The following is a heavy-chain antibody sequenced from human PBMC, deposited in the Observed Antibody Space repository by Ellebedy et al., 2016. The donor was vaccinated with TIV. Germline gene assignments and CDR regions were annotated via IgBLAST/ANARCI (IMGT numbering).Heavy chain of an antibody. CDR3: ARHSTPYSGYDTAFDF. J-gene: IGHJ4*02. D-gene: IGHD5-12*01. Sequence: GESLKISCKGSGYSFSHYWIGWVRQMPGKGLEWIGIVYPEDSDTRYSQSFQGPVTISAANYISTAYLQWSSLKASDTATYYCARHSTPYSGYDTAFDFWGQGTLVTVSS. V-gene: IGHV5-51*01. CDR1: GYSFSHYW. CDR2: VYPEDSDT.